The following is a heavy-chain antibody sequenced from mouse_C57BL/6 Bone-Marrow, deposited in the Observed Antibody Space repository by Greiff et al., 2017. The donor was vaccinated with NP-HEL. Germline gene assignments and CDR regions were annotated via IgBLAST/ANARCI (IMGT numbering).Heavy chain of an antibody. CDR2: IDPSDSYT. J-gene: IGHJ1*03. CDR1: GYTFTSYW. CDR3: ARGLRYYYWYFDV. V-gene: IGHV1-59*01. D-gene: IGHD1-1*01. Sequence: QVQLQQPGAELVRPGTSVKLSCKASGYTFTSYWMRWVKQRPGQGLEWIGVIDPSDSYTNYNQKFKGKATLTVDTSSSTAYMQLSSLTSEDSAVYYCARGLRYYYWYFDVWGTGTTVTVSS.